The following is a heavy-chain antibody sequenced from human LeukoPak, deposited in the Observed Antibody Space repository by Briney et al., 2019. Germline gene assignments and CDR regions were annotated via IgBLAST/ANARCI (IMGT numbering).Heavy chain of an antibody. V-gene: IGHV3-21*01. J-gene: IGHJ4*02. Sequence: PGGSLRLSCAASGFTFSSYSMNWVRQAPGKGLEWVSSISSSSSYIYYADSVKGRFTTSRDNAKNSLYLQMNSLRAEDTAVYYCARDGPLVDTAMVTLGYWGQGTLVTVSS. CDR3: ARDGPLVDTAMVTLGY. CDR1: GFTFSSYS. D-gene: IGHD5-18*01. CDR2: ISSSSSYI.